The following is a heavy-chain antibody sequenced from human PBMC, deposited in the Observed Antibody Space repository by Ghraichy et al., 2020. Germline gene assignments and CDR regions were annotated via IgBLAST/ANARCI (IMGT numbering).Heavy chain of an antibody. Sequence: SETLSLTCAVYGGSFSGYYWSWIRQPPGKGLEWIGEINHSGSTNYNPSLKSRVTISVDTSKNQFSLKLSSVTAADTAVYYCARGPRTYYDFWSGFSSYYGMDVWGQGTTVTVSS. CDR3: ARGPRTYYDFWSGFSSYYGMDV. J-gene: IGHJ6*02. CDR2: INHSGST. CDR1: GGSFSGYY. D-gene: IGHD3-3*01. V-gene: IGHV4-34*01.